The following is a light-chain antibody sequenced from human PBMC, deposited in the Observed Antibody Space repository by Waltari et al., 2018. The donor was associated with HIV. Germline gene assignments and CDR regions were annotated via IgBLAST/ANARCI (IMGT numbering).Light chain of an antibody. V-gene: IGLV1-40*01. CDR1: SSNIETHA. CDR2: NDN. J-gene: IGLJ2*01. CDR3: QSYDSSLSGSV. Sequence: QSVLTQPPSVSGAPGQRVTLSCTGSSSNIETHAVHWYQQVPGRAPKLLIYNDNNRPSGVPDRFSGSKSGTSASLAITGLQAEDETDYYCQSYDSSLSGSVFGGGTKLTVL.